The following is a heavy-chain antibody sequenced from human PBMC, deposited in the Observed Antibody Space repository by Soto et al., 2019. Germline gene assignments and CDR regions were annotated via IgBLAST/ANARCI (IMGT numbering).Heavy chain of an antibody. CDR2: ISGSGGST. CDR3: AKPPPAPTYYDFWSGSPQDAFDI. CDR1: EFTFSSYA. Sequence: PGGSLRLSCAASEFTFSSYAMSFVRQAPGKGLEWVSAISGSGGSTYYADSVKGRFTISRDNSKNTLYLQMNSLRAEDTAVYYCAKPPPAPTYYDFWSGSPQDAFDIWGQGTMVA. J-gene: IGHJ3*02. V-gene: IGHV3-23*01. D-gene: IGHD3-3*01.